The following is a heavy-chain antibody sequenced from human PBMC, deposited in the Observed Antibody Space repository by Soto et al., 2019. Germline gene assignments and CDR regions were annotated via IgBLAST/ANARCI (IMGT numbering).Heavy chain of an antibody. Sequence: SGGSLRLSCAASGFTFSSYAMSWFRQAPGKGLEWVSAISGSGGSTYYADSVKGRFTISRDNSKNTLYLQMNSLRAEDTAVYYYAKDQADSPMYYFYYWGQGTLVTVSS. J-gene: IGHJ4*02. CDR2: ISGSGGST. D-gene: IGHD5-18*01. CDR3: AKDQADSPMYYFYY. V-gene: IGHV3-23*01. CDR1: GFTFSSYA.